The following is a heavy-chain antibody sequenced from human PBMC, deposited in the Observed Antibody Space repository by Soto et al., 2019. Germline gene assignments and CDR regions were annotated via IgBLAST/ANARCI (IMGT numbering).Heavy chain of an antibody. CDR3: TTVRKWELPTYYYYYGMDV. CDR1: GFTFSNAW. CDR2: IKSKTGGGTT. V-gene: IGHV3-15*01. Sequence: GGSLRLSCAASGFTFSNAWMSWVRQAPGKGLEWVGRIKSKTGGGTTDYAAPVKGRFTISRDDSKNTLYLQMNSLKTEDTAVYYCTTVRKWELPTYYYYYGMDVWGQGTTVTVSS. J-gene: IGHJ6*02. D-gene: IGHD1-26*01.